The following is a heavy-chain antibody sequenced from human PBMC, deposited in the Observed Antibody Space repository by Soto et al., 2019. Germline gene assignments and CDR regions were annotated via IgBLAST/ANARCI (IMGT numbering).Heavy chain of an antibody. CDR1: GGTFSSYT. D-gene: IGHD6-6*01. V-gene: IGHV1-69*01. CDR2: IVPLFGTT. J-gene: IGHJ3*02. Sequence: QVQLVQSGAEVKKPGSSVKVSCKASGGTFSSYTFRWVRQAPGQGLEWMGGIVPLFGTTNDAKIFQGRVTISADESTSTVYMELSSLRSEDSAMYYCARDGHVTSTRPRCAFDIWGQGTVITASS. CDR3: ARDGHVTSTRPRCAFDI.